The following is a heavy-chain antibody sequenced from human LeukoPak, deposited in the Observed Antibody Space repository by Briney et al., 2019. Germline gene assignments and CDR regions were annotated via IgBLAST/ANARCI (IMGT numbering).Heavy chain of an antibody. V-gene: IGHV1-69*04. CDR2: IIPILGIA. CDR1: GGTFSSYA. Sequence: ASVKVSCKASGGTFSSYAISWVRQAPGQGLEWMGRIIPILGIANYAQKFQGRVTITADKSTSTAYMELSSLRSEDTAMYYCARDGSYRLREWLVPYYWGQGTLVTVSS. J-gene: IGHJ4*02. CDR3: ARDGSYRLREWLVPYY. D-gene: IGHD6-19*01.